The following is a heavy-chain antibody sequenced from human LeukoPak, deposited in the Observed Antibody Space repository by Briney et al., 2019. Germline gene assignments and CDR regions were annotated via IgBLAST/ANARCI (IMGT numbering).Heavy chain of an antibody. V-gene: IGHV4-39*01. CDR1: GVSISSSNSY. CDR3: ARQTGSGLFILP. D-gene: IGHD3/OR15-3a*01. J-gene: IGHJ4*02. Sequence: SETLSLTCTVSGVSISSSNSYWGWIRQPPGKGLEWICSIYYSGNTYYNASLKSQVSISIDTSKNQFSLRLTSVTAADTAVYHCARQTGSGLFILPGGQGTLITVSS. CDR2: IYYSGNT.